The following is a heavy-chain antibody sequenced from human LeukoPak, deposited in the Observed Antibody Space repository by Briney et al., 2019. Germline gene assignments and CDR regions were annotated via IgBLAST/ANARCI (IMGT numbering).Heavy chain of an antibody. D-gene: IGHD4-23*01. CDR1: GFTFSSYA. V-gene: IGHV3-30-3*01. J-gene: IGHJ4*02. CDR3: ARVRRNSRPIAGAFDY. Sequence: PGRSLRLSCAASGFTFSSYAMHWVRQAPGKGLEWVAVISYDGSNKDHADSVKGRFTISRDNSKNTLYLQMNSLRAEDTAVYYCARVRRNSRPIAGAFDYWGQGTLVTVSS. CDR2: ISYDGSNK.